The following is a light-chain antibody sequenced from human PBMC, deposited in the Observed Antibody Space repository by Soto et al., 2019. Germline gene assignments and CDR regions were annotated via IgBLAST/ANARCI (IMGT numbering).Light chain of an antibody. Sequence: DIQMTQSPSSLSASVGDRVTITCRASQSISSYLNWYQQKPGKAPKLLIYAASSLQSVVTSRFSGSGSGTDFTLNISSLQPEDFATYDCQQSYSTLYSFGQGTKLEIK. J-gene: IGKJ2*03. CDR1: QSISSY. CDR2: AAS. CDR3: QQSYSTLYS. V-gene: IGKV1-39*01.